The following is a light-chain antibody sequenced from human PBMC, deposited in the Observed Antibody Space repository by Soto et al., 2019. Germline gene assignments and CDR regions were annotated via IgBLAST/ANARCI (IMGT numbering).Light chain of an antibody. CDR3: SSYTSSTTPVV. J-gene: IGLJ2*01. Sequence: QSALTQPASVSGSPGQSITISCTGTSSAVGGYNYVSRYQQHPGKAPKLMIYDVSNRPSGVSNRFSGSKSGNTASLTISGLQAEDEADYYCSSYTSSTTPVVFGGGTKLTVL. CDR1: SSAVGGYNY. CDR2: DVS. V-gene: IGLV2-14*01.